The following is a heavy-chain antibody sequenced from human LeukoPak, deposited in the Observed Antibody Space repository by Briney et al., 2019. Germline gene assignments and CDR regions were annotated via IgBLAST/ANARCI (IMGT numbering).Heavy chain of an antibody. V-gene: IGHV1-2*02. J-gene: IGHJ6*04. D-gene: IGHD6-6*01. CDR1: GYTFTGYY. CDR3: ARAVYSSSTRTPDV. CDR2: INPNSGGT. Sequence: GASVKVSCKASGYTFTGYYMHWVRQAPGQGLEWMGWINPNSGGTNYAQKFQGRVTMTRDTSISTAYMELSRLRSDDTAVYYCARAVYSSSTRTPDVWGKGTTVTVSS.